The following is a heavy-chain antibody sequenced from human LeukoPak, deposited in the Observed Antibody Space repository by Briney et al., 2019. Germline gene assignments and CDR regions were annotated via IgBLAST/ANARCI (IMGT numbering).Heavy chain of an antibody. V-gene: IGHV3-21*01. CDR3: AELGITMIGGV. Sequence: GGSLRLSFEAPGSPFSSYSLNWFRQAPGKGLDWVSSISSSSSYIYYADSVKGRFTISRDNAKKSLYLQMNSLRAEDTAVYYCAELGITMIGGVWGKGTTVTISS. CDR2: ISSSSSYI. J-gene: IGHJ6*04. D-gene: IGHD3-10*02. CDR1: GSPFSSYS.